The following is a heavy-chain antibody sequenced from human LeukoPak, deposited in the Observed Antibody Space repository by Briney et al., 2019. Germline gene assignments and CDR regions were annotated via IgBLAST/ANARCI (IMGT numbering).Heavy chain of an antibody. CDR1: GGTFSSYA. V-gene: IGHV1-69*04. Sequence: SVKVSCKAPGGTFSSYAISWVRQAPGQGLEWMGRIIPILGIANYAQKFQGRVTITADKSTSTAYMELSSLRSEDTAVYYCARLVVVPAAINYYYGMDVWGQGTTVTVSS. J-gene: IGHJ6*02. D-gene: IGHD2-2*02. CDR2: IIPILGIA. CDR3: ARLVVVPAAINYYYGMDV.